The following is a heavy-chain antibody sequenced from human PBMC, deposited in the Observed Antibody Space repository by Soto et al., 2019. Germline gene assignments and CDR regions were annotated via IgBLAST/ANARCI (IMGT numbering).Heavy chain of an antibody. CDR3: ARHNRYSSTWSAGWFDP. J-gene: IGHJ5*02. CDR1: GYSFTNYW. V-gene: IGHV5-51*01. D-gene: IGHD6-13*01. Sequence: PGESLKISCQGSGYSFTNYWVGWVRQIPGRGLEWMGIIHPGDSDTRYSPFFQGQVTISADKSISTAYLQWSSLKASDTAMYYCARHNRYSSTWSAGWFDPWGQGALLTVSS. CDR2: IHPGDSDT.